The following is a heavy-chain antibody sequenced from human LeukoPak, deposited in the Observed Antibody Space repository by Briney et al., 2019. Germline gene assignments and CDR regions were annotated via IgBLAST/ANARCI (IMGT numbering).Heavy chain of an antibody. D-gene: IGHD1-26*01. CDR3: SKTSKLGPTEIDF. J-gene: IGHJ4*02. CDR2: IYENGGTT. Sequence: PGGSLRLSCVGSGFTFRSHAMSWVRQAPEKGLEFVSGIYENGGTTYYADSVQGRFTISRDNSKRTLYLQMNSLRAEDTAIYYCSKTSKLGPTEIDFWGQGALVTVSS. CDR1: GFTFRSHA. V-gene: IGHV3-23*01.